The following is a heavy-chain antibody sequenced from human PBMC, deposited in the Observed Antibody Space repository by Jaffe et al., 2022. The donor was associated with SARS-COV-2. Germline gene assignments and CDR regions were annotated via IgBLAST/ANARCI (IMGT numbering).Heavy chain of an antibody. CDR1: GYSFASYW. D-gene: IGHD3-16*01. Sequence: EVQLVQSGAEVKQSGESLKISCKAFGYSFASYWIAWMRQMPGKGLEWMGVIYPGDSDTRYSPSFQGHVTISADKSSSTTYLQWSSLQASDTAIYYCAKGGAVNWGWDFQHWGQGTLVTVSS. J-gene: IGHJ1*01. V-gene: IGHV5-51*01. CDR3: AKGGAVNWGWDFQH. CDR2: IYPGDSDT.